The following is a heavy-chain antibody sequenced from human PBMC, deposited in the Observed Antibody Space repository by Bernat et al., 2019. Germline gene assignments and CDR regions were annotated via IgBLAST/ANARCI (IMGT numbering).Heavy chain of an antibody. J-gene: IGHJ4*02. Sequence: EVQLLESGGGLVQPGGSLRLSCAASGFTFISYAMSWVRQAPGKGLEWVSAIIGSVGSTYYPDSVKGRFTISKDNSKNTMYLQMNSLRAEDTAVYYFAKDRYGVAAPLYYFDYWGQGTLVTVSS. CDR1: GFTFISYA. CDR3: AKDRYGVAAPLYYFDY. V-gene: IGHV3-23*01. CDR2: IIGSVGST. D-gene: IGHD6-13*01.